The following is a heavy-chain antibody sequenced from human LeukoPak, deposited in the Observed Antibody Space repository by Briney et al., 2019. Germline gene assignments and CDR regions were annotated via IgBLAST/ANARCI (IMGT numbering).Heavy chain of an antibody. D-gene: IGHD2-2*01. CDR2: MSYDGSNK. V-gene: IGHV3-30*04. CDR1: GFTFSIHT. Sequence: GRSLRLSCAASGFTFSIHTTHWVRQAPGRGLEWVAVMSYDGSNKYYADSVKGRFTISRDNSKNTLYLQMKSLRAEDTAVYYCARAAFGTSNFYYYYGMDVWGQGTTVTVSS. CDR3: ARAAFGTSNFYYYYGMDV. J-gene: IGHJ6*02.